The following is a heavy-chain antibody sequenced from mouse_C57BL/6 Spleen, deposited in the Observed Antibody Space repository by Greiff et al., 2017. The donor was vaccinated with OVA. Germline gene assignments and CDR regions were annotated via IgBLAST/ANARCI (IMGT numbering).Heavy chain of an antibody. CDR1: GFTFSDYY. Sequence: EVNVVESGGGLVQPGGSLKLSCAASGFTFSDYYMYWVRQTPEKRLEWVAYISNGGGSTYSPDTVKGRFTISRDNAKNTLYLQMSRLKSEDTAMYYCARGPFDYWGQGTTLTVSS. CDR3: ARGPFDY. V-gene: IGHV5-12*01. J-gene: IGHJ2*01. CDR2: ISNGGGST.